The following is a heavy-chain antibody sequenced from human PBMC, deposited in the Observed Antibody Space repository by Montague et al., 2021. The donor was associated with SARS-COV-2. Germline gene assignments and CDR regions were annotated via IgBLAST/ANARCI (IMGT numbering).Heavy chain of an antibody. V-gene: IGHV4-59*01. J-gene: IGHJ6*02. Sequence: SETLSLTCTASGDSISDYYWSWIRQPPGMGLEWIGCIFRSGATNYNPPLKSRVIISLDTSKSQFSLRLSSVTAADTAIYYCARTSRGSRYFYGVDVWGQGTTVTVSS. CDR1: GDSISDYY. CDR2: IFRSGAT. CDR3: ARTSRGSRYFYGVDV. D-gene: IGHD3-10*01.